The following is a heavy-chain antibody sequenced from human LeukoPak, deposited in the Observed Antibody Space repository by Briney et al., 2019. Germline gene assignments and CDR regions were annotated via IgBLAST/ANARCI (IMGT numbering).Heavy chain of an antibody. D-gene: IGHD5-12*01. V-gene: IGHV3-33*06. J-gene: IGHJ4*02. CDR3: AKDVGTVDIVATIAYYFDY. CDR1: GFIFSSYG. Sequence: PGGSLRLSCAASGFIFSSYGMHWVRQAPGKGLEWVAVIWYDGSNKYYADSVKGRFTISRDNSKNTLYLQMNSLRAEDTAVYYCAKDVGTVDIVATIAYYFDYWGQGTLVTVSS. CDR2: IWYDGSNK.